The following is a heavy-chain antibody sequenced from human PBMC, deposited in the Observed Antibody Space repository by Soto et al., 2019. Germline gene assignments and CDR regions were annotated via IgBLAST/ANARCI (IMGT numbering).Heavy chain of an antibody. CDR3: ASGASRWCPYFFDY. Sequence: QAQVVQSGAAVMKPGASVKLSCKASEGTFNRYSIAWVRQAPGQGLEWMGGIIPYYNTLNYAQKFQDRVTITADDSTNTVYMELSSLRSDDTAGYFCASGASRWCPYFFDYWAQGTLVTGSS. CDR2: IIPYYNTL. V-gene: IGHV1-69*01. J-gene: IGHJ4*02. D-gene: IGHD6-13*01. CDR1: EGTFNRYS.